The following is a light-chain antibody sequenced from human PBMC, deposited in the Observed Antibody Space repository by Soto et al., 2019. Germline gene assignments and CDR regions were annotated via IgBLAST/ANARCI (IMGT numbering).Light chain of an antibody. Sequence: DIQMTQSPSTLSGSVGDRVTITFRASQTISSWLAWYQQKPGKAPKLLIFDASTLQSGVPPRFSGSGSGTEFTLTISSLQPDDFATYYCQHYTLYSASFGPGTKVDI. CDR1: QTISSW. J-gene: IGKJ3*01. V-gene: IGKV1-5*01. CDR3: QHYTLYSAS. CDR2: DAS.